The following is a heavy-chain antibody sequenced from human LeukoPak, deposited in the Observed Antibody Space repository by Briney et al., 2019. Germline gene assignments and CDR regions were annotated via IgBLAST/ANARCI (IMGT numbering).Heavy chain of an antibody. CDR3: ARDRQWLVDH. CDR2: VYVTGST. Sequence: SETLSLTCTVPGDSISSYYWSWIRQPAGKGPEWIGRVYVTGSTNLDPALQSRVTMSVDTSKNQFSLKLTSVTAADTAVYYCARDRQWLVDHWGQGTLVTVSS. V-gene: IGHV4-4*07. J-gene: IGHJ5*02. CDR1: GDSISSYY. D-gene: IGHD6-19*01.